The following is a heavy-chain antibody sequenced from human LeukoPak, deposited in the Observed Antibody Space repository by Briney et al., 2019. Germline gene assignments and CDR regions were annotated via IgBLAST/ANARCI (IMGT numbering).Heavy chain of an antibody. J-gene: IGHJ4*02. CDR1: GFIFSSDA. D-gene: IGHD3-10*01. CDR2: ISGSGGST. Sequence: GGSLRLSCAASGFIFSSDAMSWVRQAPGKGLEWVSVISGSGGSTYYADSVKGRFTISRDNSRNTLYLQMNSLRPEDTAVYYCAKAIWVAATSSWFCLDYWGQGTLVTVSS. V-gene: IGHV3-23*01. CDR3: AKAIWVAATSSWFCLDY.